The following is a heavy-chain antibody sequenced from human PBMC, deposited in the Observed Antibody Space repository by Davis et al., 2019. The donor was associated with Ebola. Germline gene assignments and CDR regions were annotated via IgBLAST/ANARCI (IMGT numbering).Heavy chain of an antibody. CDR2: IIPIFGTT. J-gene: IGHJ6*02. Sequence: SVKVSCKASGGTFSSYAISWVRQAPGQGLEWMGGIIPIFGTTNYAQKFQGRVTITADESTRTAYMELSSLRSEETAVYYCARGDHGDYYYYGMDVWGQGTTVTVSS. V-gene: IGHV1-69*13. CDR3: ARGDHGDYYYYGMDV. CDR1: GGTFSSYA. D-gene: IGHD4-17*01.